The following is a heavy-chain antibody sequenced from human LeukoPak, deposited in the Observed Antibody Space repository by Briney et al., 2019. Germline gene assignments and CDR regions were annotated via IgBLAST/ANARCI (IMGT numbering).Heavy chain of an antibody. CDR1: GFTFSNFA. J-gene: IGHJ4*02. Sequence: PGGSLRLSCAVSGFTFSNFAMSWVRQAPGKGLEWVSLITHSGLGTYYVDSVKGRFTISRDNSQSTLYLQMNNLRADDTAVYYCARGGRDLDFWGQGTLVTVSS. D-gene: IGHD3-3*01. CDR3: ARGGRDLDF. V-gene: IGHV3-23*01. CDR2: ITHSGLGT.